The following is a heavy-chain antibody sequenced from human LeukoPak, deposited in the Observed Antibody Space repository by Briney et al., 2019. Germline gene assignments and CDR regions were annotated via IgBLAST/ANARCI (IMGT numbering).Heavy chain of an antibody. Sequence: PGGSLRLSCAASGFTFDDYAMHWVRQAPGKGLEWVSGISWNSGSIGYADSVKGRFTISRDNAKNSLYLQMNSLRAEDTALYYCARVANILTGYRDAFDIWGQGTMVTVSS. V-gene: IGHV3-9*01. CDR1: GFTFDDYA. J-gene: IGHJ3*02. CDR3: ARVANILTGYRDAFDI. CDR2: ISWNSGSI. D-gene: IGHD3-9*01.